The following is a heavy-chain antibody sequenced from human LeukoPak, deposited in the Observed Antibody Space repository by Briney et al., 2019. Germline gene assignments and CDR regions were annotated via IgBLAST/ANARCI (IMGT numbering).Heavy chain of an antibody. D-gene: IGHD6-13*01. Sequence: GASVKVSCKASGYTFTGDYMHWVRQTPGQGLEWVGWINPNSGDTNYAQKFQSGVSMTRDTSTTTPYMELSRLRSDDTAVYSCARDRIAAAATPGQDYWGQGTLVTVSS. J-gene: IGHJ4*02. CDR3: ARDRIAAAATPGQDY. V-gene: IGHV1-2*02. CDR1: GYTFTGDY. CDR2: INPNSGDT.